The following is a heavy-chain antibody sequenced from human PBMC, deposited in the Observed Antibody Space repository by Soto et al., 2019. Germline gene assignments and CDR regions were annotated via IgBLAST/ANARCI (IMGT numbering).Heavy chain of an antibody. Sequence: ASVKVSCKASGYIFTSYYMNWVRQAPGQGLEWVGMINPSGGSTHYAQKFQGRVTMTRDTSTSTVYMEVSSLRSEDTAVYYCAREEDAGYFATSSNPLDIWGQGTMVTVSS. CDR2: INPSGGST. CDR1: GYIFTSYY. D-gene: IGHD3-9*01. J-gene: IGHJ3*02. CDR3: AREEDAGYFATSSNPLDI. V-gene: IGHV1-46*01.